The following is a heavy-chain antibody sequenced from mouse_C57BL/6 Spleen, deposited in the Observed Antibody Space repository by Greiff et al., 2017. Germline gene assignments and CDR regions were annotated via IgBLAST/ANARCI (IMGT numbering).Heavy chain of an antibody. D-gene: IGHD2-4*01. Sequence: EVQLVESGGGLVKPGGSLKLSCAASGFTFSDYGMHWVRQAPEKGLEWVAYISSGSSTIYYADTVKGRFTISRDNANNTLFLQMTSLRSEDTAMYYCAREDYGRFYAMDYWGQGTSVTVSS. CDR2: ISSGSSTI. J-gene: IGHJ4*01. CDR1: GFTFSDYG. V-gene: IGHV5-17*01. CDR3: AREDYGRFYAMDY.